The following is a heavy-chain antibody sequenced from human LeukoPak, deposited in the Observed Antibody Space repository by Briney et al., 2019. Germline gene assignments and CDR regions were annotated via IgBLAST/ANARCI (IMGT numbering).Heavy chain of an antibody. J-gene: IGHJ4*02. V-gene: IGHV4-39*02. Sequence: SETLSLTCTVSGGSISSSSYYWGWVRQPPGKGLEWLGTIYYSGSTYYNPSLKSRVTISVDTSKNQFSLKLSSVTAADTAVYYCARDIAARRGAFYDYWGQGTLVTVSS. CDR2: IYYSGST. CDR1: GGSISSSSYY. D-gene: IGHD6-6*01. CDR3: ARDIAARRGAFYDY.